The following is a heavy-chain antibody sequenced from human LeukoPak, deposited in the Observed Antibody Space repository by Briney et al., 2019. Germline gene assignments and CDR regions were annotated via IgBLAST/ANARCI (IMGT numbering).Heavy chain of an antibody. D-gene: IGHD4-17*01. V-gene: IGHV1-69*04. Sequence: SVKVSCKASGGTFSGYAISWVRQAPGQGLEWMGRIIPILGIANYAQKFQGRVTITADKSTSTAYMELSSLRSEDTAVYYCARARSVTTPYFDYWGQGTLVTVSS. J-gene: IGHJ4*02. CDR2: IIPILGIA. CDR3: ARARSVTTPYFDY. CDR1: GGTFSGYA.